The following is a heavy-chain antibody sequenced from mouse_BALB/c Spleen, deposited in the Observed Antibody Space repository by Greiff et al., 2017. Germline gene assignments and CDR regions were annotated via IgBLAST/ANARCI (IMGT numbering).Heavy chain of an antibody. CDR1: GFTFSDYY. CDR2: ISDGGSYT. J-gene: IGHJ3*01. V-gene: IGHV5-4*02. CDR3: ARDRGKAFAY. Sequence: EVKLVESGGGLVKPGGSPKLSCAASGFTFSDYYMYWVRQTPEKRLEWVATISDGGSYTYYPDSVKGRFTISRDNAKNNLYLQMSSLKSEDTAMYYCARDRGKAFAYWGQGTLVTVSA.